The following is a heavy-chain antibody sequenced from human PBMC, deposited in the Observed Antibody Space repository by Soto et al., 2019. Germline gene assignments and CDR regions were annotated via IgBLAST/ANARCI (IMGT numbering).Heavy chain of an antibody. CDR1: GFTFSSYA. CDR2: ISYDGSNK. CDR3: ARDKRGSSTGGHAFDI. Sequence: GGSPRLSCAASGFTFSSYAMHWVRQAPGKGLEWVAVISYDGSNKYYADSVKGRFTISRDNSKNTLYLQMNSLRAEDTAVYYCARDKRGSSTGGHAFDIWGQGTMVTVSS. D-gene: IGHD1-26*01. J-gene: IGHJ3*02. V-gene: IGHV3-30-3*01.